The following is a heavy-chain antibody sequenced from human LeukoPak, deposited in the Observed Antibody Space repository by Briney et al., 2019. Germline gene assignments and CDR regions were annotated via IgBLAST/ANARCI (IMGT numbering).Heavy chain of an antibody. CDR1: GYTFTGYY. CDR2: INPNSGGT. CDR3: ARGLRYFDWLLPPLSENYYYGMDV. V-gene: IGHV1-2*04. J-gene: IGHJ6*02. Sequence: ASVKVSCKASGYTFTGYYMHWVRQAPGQGLEWMGWINPNSGGTNCAQKFQGWVTMTRDTSISTAYMELSRLRSDDTAVYYCARGLRYFDWLLPPLSENYYYGMDVWGQGTTVTVSS. D-gene: IGHD3-9*01.